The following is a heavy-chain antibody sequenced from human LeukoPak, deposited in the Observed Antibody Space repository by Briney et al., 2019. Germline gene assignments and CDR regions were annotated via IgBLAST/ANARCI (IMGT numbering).Heavy chain of an antibody. D-gene: IGHD6-6*01. J-gene: IGHJ4*02. V-gene: IGHV3-30*04. CDR1: GFTFSTYA. Sequence: PGGSLRLSCAASGFTFSTYAMHWVRQAPGKGLEWVAVISYDGSDEYYADSVKGRFTFSRDNSKNTLYLQMDSLRAEDTAVYYCARDKIEEYSSSPFDYWGQGTLVTVSS. CDR2: ISYDGSDE. CDR3: ARDKIEEYSSSPFDY.